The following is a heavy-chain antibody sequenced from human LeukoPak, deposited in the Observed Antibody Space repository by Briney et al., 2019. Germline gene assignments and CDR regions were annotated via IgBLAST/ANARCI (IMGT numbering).Heavy chain of an antibody. Sequence: SGGSLRLSCAVSGFSFYGYWMTWVRQAPGKGGEGLANIKPDVSEKYYVDSVKGPFTISRDNARNSLYLQMNSLRAEDTAVYYCARHPYGVLDYWGQGTLVPVSS. D-gene: IGHD4-17*01. CDR3: ARHPYGVLDY. J-gene: IGHJ4*02. V-gene: IGHV3-7*01. CDR1: GFSFYGYW. CDR2: IKPDVSEK.